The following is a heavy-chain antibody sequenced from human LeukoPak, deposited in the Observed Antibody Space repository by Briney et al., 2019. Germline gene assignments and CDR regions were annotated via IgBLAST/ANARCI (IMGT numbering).Heavy chain of an antibody. D-gene: IGHD6-19*01. CDR1: GGSFSGYY. V-gene: IGHV4-34*01. CDR3: ARGTYSSGWYGEPVYFDY. Sequence: PSETLSLTCAVYGGSFSGYYWSWIRQPPGNGLEWIGEINHSGSTNYNPSLKSRVTISVDTSKNQFSLKLSSVTAADTAVYYCARGTYSSGWYGEPVYFDYWGQGTLVTVSS. J-gene: IGHJ4*02. CDR2: INHSGST.